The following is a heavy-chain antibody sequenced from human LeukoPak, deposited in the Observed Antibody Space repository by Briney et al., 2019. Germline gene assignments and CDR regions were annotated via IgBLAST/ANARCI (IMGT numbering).Heavy chain of an antibody. V-gene: IGHV1-69*06. CDR2: IIPIFGTA. CDR3: ASRYSSSSGWFDP. J-gene: IGHJ5*02. Sequence: KVSCKASGGTFSSYAISWVRKAPGQGLEWMGGIIPIFGTANYAQKFQGRVTITADKSTSTAYMELSSLRSEDTAVYYCASRYSSSSGWFDPWGQGTLVSVSS. CDR1: GGTFSSYA. D-gene: IGHD6-6*01.